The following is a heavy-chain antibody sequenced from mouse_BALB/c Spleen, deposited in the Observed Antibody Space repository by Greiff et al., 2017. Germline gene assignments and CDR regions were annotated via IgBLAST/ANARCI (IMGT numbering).Heavy chain of an antibody. Sequence: VKLMESGPGLVAPSQSLSITCTVSGFSLTSYGVHWVRQPPGKGLEWLGVIWAGGSTNYNSALMSRLSISKDNSKSQVFLKMNSLQTDDTAMYYCAREEGKDAMDYWGQGTSVTVSS. V-gene: IGHV2-9*02. J-gene: IGHJ4*01. CDR2: IWAGGST. CDR3: AREEGKDAMDY. CDR1: GFSLTSYG. D-gene: IGHD2-1*01.